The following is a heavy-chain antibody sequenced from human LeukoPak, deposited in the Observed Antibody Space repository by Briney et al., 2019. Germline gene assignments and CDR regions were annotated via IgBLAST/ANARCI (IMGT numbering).Heavy chain of an antibody. V-gene: IGHV3-30-3*01. D-gene: IGHD6-13*01. CDR2: ISYDGSNK. J-gene: IGHJ4*02. CDR1: GLTFSYYW. Sequence: GGSLRLSCAASGLTFSYYWMSWVRQAPGKGLEWVAVISYDGSNKYYADSVKGRFTISRDNSKNTLYLQMNSLRAEDTAVYYCARVVAAAGMSTGYFDYWGQGTLVTVSS. CDR3: ARVVAAAGMSTGYFDY.